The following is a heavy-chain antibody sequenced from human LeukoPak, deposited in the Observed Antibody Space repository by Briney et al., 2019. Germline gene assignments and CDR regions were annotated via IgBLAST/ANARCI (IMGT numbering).Heavy chain of an antibody. J-gene: IGHJ4*02. CDR3: ARGVINWFNYFDY. CDR2: IYTSGST. CDR1: GGSISGYY. Sequence: SETLSLTCTVSGGSISGYYWSWIRQPAGKGLEWIGRIYTSGSTNYNPSLKSRVTMSVDTSKNQFSLKLSSVTAADTAVYYCARGVINWFNYFDYWGQRTLVTVSS. V-gene: IGHV4-4*07. D-gene: IGHD1-20*01.